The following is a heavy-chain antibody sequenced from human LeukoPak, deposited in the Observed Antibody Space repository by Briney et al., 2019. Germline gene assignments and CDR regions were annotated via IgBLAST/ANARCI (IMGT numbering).Heavy chain of an antibody. V-gene: IGHV3-21*01. J-gene: IGHJ4*02. D-gene: IGHD6-19*01. CDR1: GFTFSSYS. CDR3: AKVRWDNSGWYYLDS. Sequence: AGGSLRLSCAASGFTFSSYSMNWVRQAPGKGLEWVSSISDSSSYIYYADSVKGRLTISRDNAKNSLYLQMNSLRGEDTAVYYCAKVRWDNSGWYYLDSWGQGPLVTVSS. CDR2: ISDSSSYI.